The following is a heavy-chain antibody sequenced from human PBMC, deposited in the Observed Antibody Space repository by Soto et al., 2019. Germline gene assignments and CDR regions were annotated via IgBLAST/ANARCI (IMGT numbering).Heavy chain of an antibody. D-gene: IGHD2-15*01. V-gene: IGHV4-39*01. CDR1: GGSISSSSYY. Sequence: QLQLQESGPGLVKPSETLSLTCTVSGGSISSSSYYWGWIRQPPGKGLEWIGSIYYSGSTYYNPSLKSRVTISVDTSKNQFSLKLCSVTAADTAVYYCARQEYCSGGSCYFSSLHPWGQGTLVTVSS. CDR3: ARQEYCSGGSCYFSSLHP. CDR2: IYYSGST. J-gene: IGHJ5*02.